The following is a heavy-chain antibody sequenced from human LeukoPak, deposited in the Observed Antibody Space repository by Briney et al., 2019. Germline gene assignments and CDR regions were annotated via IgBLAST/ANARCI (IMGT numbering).Heavy chain of an antibody. CDR3: ARVEYCSSTSCFMEIDY. CDR2: IYHSGST. CDR1: GYSISSGYY. D-gene: IGHD2-2*01. Sequence: SETLSLTCAVSGYSISSGYYCGWIRQPPGKGLEWIGSIYHSGSTYYNPSLKSRVTISVDTSKNQFSLKLSSVTAADTAVYYCARVEYCSSTSCFMEIDYWGQGILVTVSS. J-gene: IGHJ4*02. V-gene: IGHV4-38-2*01.